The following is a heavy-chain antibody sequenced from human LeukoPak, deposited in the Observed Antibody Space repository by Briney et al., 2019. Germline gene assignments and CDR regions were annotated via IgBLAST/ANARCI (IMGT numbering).Heavy chain of an antibody. CDR2: INHSGST. V-gene: IGHV4-34*01. Sequence: SETLSLACAVYGGSFSGYYWSWIRQPPGKGLEWLGEINHSGSTNYNPSLKSRVTISVDTSKNQFSLKLSSVTAADTAVYYCAREEWELLYTGDSYNWFDPWGQGTLVTVSS. CDR3: AREEWELLYTGDSYNWFDP. D-gene: IGHD1-26*01. J-gene: IGHJ5*02. CDR1: GGSFSGYY.